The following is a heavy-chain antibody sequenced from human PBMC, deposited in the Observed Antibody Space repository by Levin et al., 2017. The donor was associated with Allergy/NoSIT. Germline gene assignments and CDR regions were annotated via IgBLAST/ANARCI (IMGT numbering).Heavy chain of an antibody. Sequence: SETLSLTCSVSGAPITSGSAYWSWIRQPAGKGLEWIGRIYSSGRPTYNPSLKSRVTISVDTSKNQFSLRLSTVTAADTAVYYCAKEGAATGGDWGQGILVTVSS. CDR3: AKEGAATGGD. J-gene: IGHJ4*02. V-gene: IGHV4-61*02. CDR1: GAPITSGSAY. D-gene: IGHD3-16*01. CDR2: IYSSGRP.